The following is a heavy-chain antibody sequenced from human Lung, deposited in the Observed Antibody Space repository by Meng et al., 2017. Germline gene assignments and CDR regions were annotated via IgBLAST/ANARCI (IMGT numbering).Heavy chain of an antibody. CDR3: TNDRLNH. CDR2: INRDGTKP. V-gene: IGHV3-74*01. CDR1: GFTFTDPV. J-gene: IGHJ1*01. Sequence: GGGFFPLWAALRPCCAASGFTFTDPVMHWVRQGPGKGLVWVSRINRDGTKPTYADSVKGRFTISRDNAKSTLYLQMNNLRAEDTAFYYCTNDRLNHWGQGALVTVSS. D-gene: IGHD1-1*01.